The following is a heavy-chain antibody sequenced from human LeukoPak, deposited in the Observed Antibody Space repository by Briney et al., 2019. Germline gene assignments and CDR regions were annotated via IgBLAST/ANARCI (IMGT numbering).Heavy chain of an antibody. J-gene: IGHJ3*02. CDR2: ISAYNGNT. V-gene: IGHV1-18*01. D-gene: IGHD3-22*01. Sequence: ASVKVSCKASGYTFTSYGISWVRQAPGQGLEWMGWISAYNGNTNYAQKLQGGVTMTTDTSTSTAYMELRSLRSDDTAVYYCARAGYDSSQDAFDIWGQGTMVTVSS. CDR1: GYTFTSYG. CDR3: ARAGYDSSQDAFDI.